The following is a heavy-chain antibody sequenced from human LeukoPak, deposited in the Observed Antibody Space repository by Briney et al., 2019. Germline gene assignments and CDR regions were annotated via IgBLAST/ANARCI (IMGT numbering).Heavy chain of an antibody. CDR3: ATDGGIAVAGTDQH. V-gene: IGHV1-69-2*01. J-gene: IGHJ1*01. D-gene: IGHD6-19*01. CDR2: VDPEDGET. CDR1: GYTFTDYY. Sequence: ASVKISCKVSGYTFTDYYMHWVQQAPGKGLESMGLVDPEDGETIYAEKFQGRVTITADTSTDTAYMELGSLRSEDTAVYYCATDGGIAVAGTDQHWGQGTLVTVSS.